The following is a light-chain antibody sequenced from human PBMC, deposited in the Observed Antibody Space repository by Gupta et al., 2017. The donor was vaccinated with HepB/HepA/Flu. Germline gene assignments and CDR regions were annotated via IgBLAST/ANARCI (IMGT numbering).Light chain of an antibody. CDR3: CSYTGSRNVV. CDR1: SSDVGSYNL. J-gene: IGLJ2*01. Sequence: QSALTQPASVSGAPGQSITISCTGTSSDVGSYNLVSWYQQHPGKDPKRRRYEVTKRPSGVSNRFSGSKSGNTASLTISGLQAEDEADDYCCSYTGSRNVVFGGGTKLTVL. CDR2: EVT. V-gene: IGLV2-23*02.